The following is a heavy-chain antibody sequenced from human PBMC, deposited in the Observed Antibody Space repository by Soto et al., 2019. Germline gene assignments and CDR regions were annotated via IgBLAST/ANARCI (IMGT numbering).Heavy chain of an antibody. D-gene: IGHD6-13*01. CDR1: GGTFSSYA. J-gene: IGHJ4*02. Sequence: ASVKVSCKASGGTFSSYAISWVRQAPGQGLEWMGGIIPIFGTANYAQKFQGRVTITADKSTSTAYMELSSLRSEDTAVYYCASGKLYSSSWYIYYFDYWGQGTLVTVSS. CDR2: IIPIFGTA. CDR3: ASGKLYSSSWYIYYFDY. V-gene: IGHV1-69*06.